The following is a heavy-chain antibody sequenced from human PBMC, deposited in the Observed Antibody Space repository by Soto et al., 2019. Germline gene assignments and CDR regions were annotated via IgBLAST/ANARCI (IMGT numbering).Heavy chain of an antibody. Sequence: SETLSLTCAVSGGSISSGGYSWSWIRQPPGKGLEWIGYIYHSGSTYYNPSLKSRVTISVDRSKNQFSLKLSSVTAADTAVYYCARRYNWNYDYWGQGTLVTVS. CDR3: ARRYNWNYDY. D-gene: IGHD1-20*01. CDR1: GGSISSGGYS. V-gene: IGHV4-30-2*01. CDR2: IYHSGST. J-gene: IGHJ4*02.